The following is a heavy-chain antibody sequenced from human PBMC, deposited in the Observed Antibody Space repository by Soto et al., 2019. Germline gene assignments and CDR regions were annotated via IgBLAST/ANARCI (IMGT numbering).Heavy chain of an antibody. CDR1: GGSFSGYY. J-gene: IGHJ5*02. CDR3: ARESSGWYSSDRWFDP. CDR2: INHSGST. V-gene: IGHV4-34*01. D-gene: IGHD6-19*01. Sequence: SETLSLTCAVYGGSFSGYYLSGIRQPPGKGLEWIGEINHSGSTNYNPSLKSRVTISVDTSKNQFSLKLSSVTAADTAVYYCARESSGWYSSDRWFDPWGQGTQVTVSS.